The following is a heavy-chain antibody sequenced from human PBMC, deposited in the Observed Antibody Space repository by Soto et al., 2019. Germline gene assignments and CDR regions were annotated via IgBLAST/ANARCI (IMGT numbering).Heavy chain of an antibody. J-gene: IGHJ6*02. Sequence: ASVKVSCKASGYTFSDFDINWLRQAAGQGPEWMGWMNAKSGDTFSAQRLQGKFNMTWDTSLSTAYMEVGSLTSDDAAIYYCARGNPFNYDGFDVWGQGTKVTVYS. CDR3: ARGNPFNYDGFDV. D-gene: IGHD3-3*01. CDR1: GYTFSDFD. V-gene: IGHV1-8*01. CDR2: MNAKSGDT.